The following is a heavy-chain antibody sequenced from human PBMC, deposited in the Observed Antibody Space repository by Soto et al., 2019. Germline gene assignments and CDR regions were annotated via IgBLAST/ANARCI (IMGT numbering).Heavy chain of an antibody. CDR1: GFTFSSYG. CDR2: IWYDGSNK. Sequence: QVQLVESGGGVVQPGRSLRLSCAASGFTFSSYGMHWVRQAPGKGLEWVAVIWYDGSNKYYADSVKGRFTISRDNSKNTLYLQMNSLRAEDTAVYYCARSGLRVPALSFDYWGQGTLVTVSS. J-gene: IGHJ4*02. CDR3: ARSGLRVPALSFDY. V-gene: IGHV3-33*01. D-gene: IGHD2-2*01.